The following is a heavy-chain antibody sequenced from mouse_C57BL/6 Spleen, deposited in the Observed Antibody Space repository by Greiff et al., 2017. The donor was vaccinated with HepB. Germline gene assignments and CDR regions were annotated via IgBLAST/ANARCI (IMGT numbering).Heavy chain of an antibody. V-gene: IGHV1-26*01. CDR3: ASGVTTLFDY. Sequence: EVQLQQSGPELVKPGASVKISCKASGYTFTDYYMNWVKQSHGKSLEWIGDINPNNGGTSYNQKFKGKATLTVDKSSSTAYMELRSLTSEDSAVYYCASGVTTLFDYWGQGTTLTVSS. D-gene: IGHD2-2*01. J-gene: IGHJ2*01. CDR1: GYTFTDYY. CDR2: INPNNGGT.